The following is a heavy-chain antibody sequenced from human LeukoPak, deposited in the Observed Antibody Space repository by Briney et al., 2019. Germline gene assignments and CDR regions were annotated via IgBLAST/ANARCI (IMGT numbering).Heavy chain of an antibody. CDR3: ARSGWYDAFDI. Sequence: GGSLRLSCAASGFTFSSYDMHWVRQATGKGLEWVSAIGTAGDTYYPGSVKGRFTISRENAKNSLYLQMNSLRAEDMAVYYCARSGWYDAFDIWGQGTMVTVSS. V-gene: IGHV3-13*01. J-gene: IGHJ3*02. CDR1: GFTFSSYD. D-gene: IGHD6-19*01. CDR2: IGTAGDT.